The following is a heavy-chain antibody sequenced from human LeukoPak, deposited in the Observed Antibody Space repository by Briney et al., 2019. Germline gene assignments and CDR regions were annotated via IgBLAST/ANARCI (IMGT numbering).Heavy chain of an antibody. Sequence: GGSLRLSCAASGFTFSAYGIHWVRQAPGKGLEWVAVIWPDGSNKYYADSVKGRFTISRDNSKNTVYLQMNSLRAEDTAVYYCALISDAFDIWGQGTMVTVSS. D-gene: IGHD3-10*01. CDR2: IWPDGSNK. J-gene: IGHJ3*02. V-gene: IGHV3-33*01. CDR1: GFTFSAYG. CDR3: ALISDAFDI.